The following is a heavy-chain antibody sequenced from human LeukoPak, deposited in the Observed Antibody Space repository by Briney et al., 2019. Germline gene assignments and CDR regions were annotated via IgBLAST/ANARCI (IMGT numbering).Heavy chain of an antibody. V-gene: IGHV1-2*02. D-gene: IGHD2-2*01. Sequence: WASVKVSCKASGYTFTGYYMHWVRQAPGQGFEWMGWIDPNSGGTNYAQKFQGRVTMTRDTSISTAYMELSRLRSDDTAVYYCATFHPYCSSTSCPDYWGQGTLVTVSS. CDR1: GYTFTGYY. J-gene: IGHJ4*02. CDR2: IDPNSGGT. CDR3: ATFHPYCSSTSCPDY.